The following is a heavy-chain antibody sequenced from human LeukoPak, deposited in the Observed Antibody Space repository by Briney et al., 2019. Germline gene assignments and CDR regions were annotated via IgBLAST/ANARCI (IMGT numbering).Heavy chain of an antibody. CDR3: ARREASSWYSD. V-gene: IGHV4-59*08. Sequence: SETLSLTCTVSGGSISSYYWSWIRQPPGKGLEWIGYIYYSGSTNYNPSLKSRVTISVDTSKNQFSLKLTSLTAADTALYYCARREASSWYSDWGQGTLVTVSS. J-gene: IGHJ4*01. CDR1: GGSISSYY. CDR2: IYYSGST. D-gene: IGHD6-13*01.